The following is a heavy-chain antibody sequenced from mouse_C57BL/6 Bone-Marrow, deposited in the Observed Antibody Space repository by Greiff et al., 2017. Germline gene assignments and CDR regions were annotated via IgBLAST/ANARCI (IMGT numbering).Heavy chain of an antibody. V-gene: IGHV1-52*01. D-gene: IGHD1-1*02. J-gene: IGHJ2*01. Sequence: VQLQQPGAELVRPGSSMKLSCKASGYTFTSYWMHWVKQRPIQGLEWIGNIDPSDSETHYNQKFKDKATLTVDKSSSTAYMQRSSLTSEDSAVYYCARGDGAYWGQGTTLTVSS. CDR1: GYTFTSYW. CDR3: ARGDGAY. CDR2: IDPSDSET.